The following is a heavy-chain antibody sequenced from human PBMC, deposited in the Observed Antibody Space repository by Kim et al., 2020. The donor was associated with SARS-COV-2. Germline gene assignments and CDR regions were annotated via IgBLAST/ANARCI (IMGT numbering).Heavy chain of an antibody. CDR2: FDPEDGET. J-gene: IGHJ5*02. V-gene: IGHV1-24*01. D-gene: IGHD2-2*02. CDR3: ATGPPISLDWFDP. CDR1: GYTLTELS. Sequence: ASVKVSCKVSGYTLTELSMHWVRQAPGKGLEWMGGFDPEDGETIYAQKFQGRVTMTEGTSTDTAYMELSSLRSEDTAVYYCATGPPISLDWFDPWGQGTL.